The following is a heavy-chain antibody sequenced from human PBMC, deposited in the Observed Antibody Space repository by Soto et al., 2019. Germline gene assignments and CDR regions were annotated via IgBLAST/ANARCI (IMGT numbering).Heavy chain of an antibody. CDR3: ARQTAYGAYGFDY. Sequence: SETLSLSCTVSGGSIRSGSYYGGWIRQSPGKGLEWIGSIYYSGKTYYNPSLKSRVTMSVDTSKNQFSLKLSSVTAADTTVYHCARQTAYGAYGFDYSGQGTLVTVSS. D-gene: IGHD4-17*01. V-gene: IGHV4-39*01. J-gene: IGHJ4*02. CDR1: GGSIRSGSYY. CDR2: IYYSGKT.